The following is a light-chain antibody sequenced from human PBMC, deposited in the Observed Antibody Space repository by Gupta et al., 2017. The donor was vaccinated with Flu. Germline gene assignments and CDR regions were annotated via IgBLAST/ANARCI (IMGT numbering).Light chain of an antibody. CDR3: QQYNIWPRT. J-gene: IGKJ1*01. CDR1: QSVSTN. V-gene: IGKV3-15*01. CDR2: GSS. Sequence: IVMTQSPATLSVSPGERLTLSCRASQSVSTNLAWYQHKPGQAPRLLIYGSSTRATGIPARFSGSGSGTEFTLTITSLQSEDFTVYYCQQYNIWPRTFGQGTKVEIK.